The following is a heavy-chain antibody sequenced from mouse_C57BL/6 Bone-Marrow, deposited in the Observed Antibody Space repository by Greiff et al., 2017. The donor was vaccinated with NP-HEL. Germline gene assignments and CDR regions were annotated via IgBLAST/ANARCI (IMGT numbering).Heavy chain of an antibody. D-gene: IGHD4-1*01. CDR1: GYTFTSYW. V-gene: IGHV1-74*01. J-gene: IGHJ4*01. CDR2: IHPSDSDT. Sequence: VQLQQPGAELVKPGASVKVSCKASGYTFTSYWMHWVKQRPGQGLEWIGRIHPSDSDTNYNQKFKGKATLTVAKSSSTAYMQLSSLTSEDSAVYSVERGTRTGTGGAMDYWGQGTSVTVSS. CDR3: ERGTRTGTGGAMDY.